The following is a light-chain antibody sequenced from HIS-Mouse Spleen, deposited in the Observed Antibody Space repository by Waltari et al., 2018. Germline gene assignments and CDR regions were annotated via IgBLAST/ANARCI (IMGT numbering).Light chain of an antibody. Sequence: QSALTQPASVSGSPGQSITIPCTGTSRDVGRYNLVSWYQQHPGKAPKRMIYEGSKRPSGVSNRFSGSKSGNTASLTISGLQAEDEADYYCCSYAGSSTWVFGGGTKLTVL. J-gene: IGLJ3*02. V-gene: IGLV2-23*01. CDR2: EGS. CDR1: SRDVGRYNL. CDR3: CSYAGSSTWV.